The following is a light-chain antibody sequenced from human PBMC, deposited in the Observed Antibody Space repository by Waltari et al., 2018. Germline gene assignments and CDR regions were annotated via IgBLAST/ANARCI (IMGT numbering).Light chain of an antibody. J-gene: IGKJ4*01. CDR3: QQYYSYFT. CDR1: QSIGSL. CDR2: DAS. Sequence: DIQMTQSPSTLSASVGDRVTITCRASQSIGSLLAWYQQKPGKAPKLLIYDASSLEVGVPSRCSGSGSGTEFTLTINSLQPDDFATYSCQQYYSYFTFGGGAKVEIK. V-gene: IGKV1-5*01.